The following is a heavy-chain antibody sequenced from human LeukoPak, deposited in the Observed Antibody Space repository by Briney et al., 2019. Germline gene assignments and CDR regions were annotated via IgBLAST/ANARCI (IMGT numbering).Heavy chain of an antibody. CDR3: ARVVAAYDGRSFDY. D-gene: IGHD2-15*01. Sequence: ASVKVSCQASGYTFTSYDINWVRQATGQGLEWMGWMNPNSGNTGYAQKFQGRVNMTRNTSISTAYMELSSLRSEDTAVYYCARVVAAYDGRSFDYWGQGTLVTVSS. V-gene: IGHV1-8*02. J-gene: IGHJ4*02. CDR2: MNPNSGNT. CDR1: GYTFTSYD.